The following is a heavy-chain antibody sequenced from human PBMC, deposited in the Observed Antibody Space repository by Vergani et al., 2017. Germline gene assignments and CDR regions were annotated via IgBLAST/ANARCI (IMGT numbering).Heavy chain of an antibody. J-gene: IGHJ6*02. D-gene: IGHD3-22*01. V-gene: IGHV4-30-4*01. CDR2: IYYSGST. CDR3: ARVRRDDSSSYYYYYGMDV. CDR1: GGSISSGDYY. Sequence: QVQLQESGPGLVKPSQTLSLTCTVSGGSISSGDYYWSWIRQPPGKGLEWIGYIYYSGSTYYNPSLKSRVTISVDTSKNQFSLKLSSVTAADTAVYYCARVRRDDSSSYYYYYGMDVWGQGTAVTVSS.